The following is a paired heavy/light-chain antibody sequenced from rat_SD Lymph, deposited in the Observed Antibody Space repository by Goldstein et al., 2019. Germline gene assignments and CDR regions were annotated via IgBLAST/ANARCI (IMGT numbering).Heavy chain of an antibody. V-gene: IGHV5-34*01. CDR3: ARGRTMGITTGFAY. CDR2: ISSSSSYI. D-gene: IGHD1-9*01. CDR1: GFTFSNYG. Sequence: EVQLVESGGGLVQPGRSLKLSCLASGFTFSNYGMNWIRQAPGKGLEWVASISSSSSYIYYADTVKGRFTISRDNAKNTLYLQMTSLRSEDTALYYCARGRTMGITTGFAYWGQGTLVTVSS. J-gene: IGHJ3*01.
Light chain of an antibody. Sequence: DVVLTQTPPTLSATIGQSVSISCRSSQSLLHSNGNTYLHWLLQRPGQSPQLLIYLVSRLESGVPNRFSGSGSGTDFTLKISGVEAEDLGVYYCVQGTHAPYTFGAGTKLELK. CDR1: QSLLHSNGNTY. J-gene: IGKJ2-3*01. V-gene: IGKV2S23*01. CDR3: VQGTHAPYT. CDR2: LVS.